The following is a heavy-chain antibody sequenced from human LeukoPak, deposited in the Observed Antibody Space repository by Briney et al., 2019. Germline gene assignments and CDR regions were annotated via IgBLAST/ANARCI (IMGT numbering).Heavy chain of an antibody. J-gene: IGHJ6*03. CDR1: GGSISSYY. CDR3: ARTTEGYCRGRSCYSYYYYMDV. D-gene: IGHD2-15*01. V-gene: IGHV4-59*01. CDR2: IHYSGST. Sequence: SETLSLTCTVSGGSISSYYWSWIRQPPGKGLEWIGYIHYSGSTNYNPSLKSRVTISVDTSKNQFSLKLSSVTAADAAVYYCARTTEGYCRGRSCYSYYYYMDVWGKGTTVTVSS.